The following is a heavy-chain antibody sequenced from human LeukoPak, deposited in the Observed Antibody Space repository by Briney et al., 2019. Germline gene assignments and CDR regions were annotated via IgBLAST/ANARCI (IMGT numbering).Heavy chain of an antibody. J-gene: IGHJ6*03. V-gene: IGHV1-18*01. CDR2: ISAYNGNT. Sequence: GASVKVSCKVSGYTFTSYGISWVRQAPGQGLEWMGWISAYNGNTNYAQKLQGRVTMTTDTSTSTAYMELRSLRSDDTAVYYCARWYSSSSYYYYYYYMDVWGKGTTVTVSS. D-gene: IGHD6-13*01. CDR3: ARWYSSSSYYYYYYYMDV. CDR1: GYTFTSYG.